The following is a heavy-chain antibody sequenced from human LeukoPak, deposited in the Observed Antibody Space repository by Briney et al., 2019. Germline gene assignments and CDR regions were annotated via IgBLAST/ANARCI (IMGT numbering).Heavy chain of an antibody. Sequence: PSETLSLTCTVSGGSISSYYWSWIRQPPGKGLEWIGYIYYSGSTNYNPSLKSRVTISVDTSKNQFSLKLRSVTAADTAVYYCARLRFTDYYYYGMDVWGQGTTVTVSS. J-gene: IGHJ6*02. D-gene: IGHD3-10*01. V-gene: IGHV4-59*08. CDR3: ARLRFTDYYYYGMDV. CDR2: IYYSGST. CDR1: GGSISSYY.